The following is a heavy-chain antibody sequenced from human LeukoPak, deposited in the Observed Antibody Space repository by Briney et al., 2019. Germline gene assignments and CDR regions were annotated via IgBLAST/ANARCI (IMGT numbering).Heavy chain of an antibody. CDR2: IYTSGST. J-gene: IGHJ5*02. CDR3: AKTGLSGSYDWFDP. CDR1: GGSISSYY. D-gene: IGHD1-26*01. Sequence: SETLSLTCTASGGSISSYYWSWIRQPPGKGLEWIGYIYTSGSTNYNPSLKSRVTISVDTSKNQFSLKLSSVTAADTAVYYCAKTGLSGSYDWFDPWGQGTLVTVSS. V-gene: IGHV4-4*09.